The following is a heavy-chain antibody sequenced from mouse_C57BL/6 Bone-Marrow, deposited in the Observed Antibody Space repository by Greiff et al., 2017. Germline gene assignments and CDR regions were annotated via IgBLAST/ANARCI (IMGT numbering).Heavy chain of an antibody. D-gene: IGHD2-4*01. V-gene: IGHV14-4*01. Sequence: LVESGAELVRPGASVKLSCTASGFNIKDDYMHWVKQRPEQGLEWIGWIDPENGDTEYASKFQGKATITADTSSNTAYLQLSSLTSEDTAVYYCTTYDYDGGYAMDYWGQGTSVTVSS. CDR1: GFNIKDDY. CDR3: TTYDYDGGYAMDY. CDR2: IDPENGDT. J-gene: IGHJ4*01.